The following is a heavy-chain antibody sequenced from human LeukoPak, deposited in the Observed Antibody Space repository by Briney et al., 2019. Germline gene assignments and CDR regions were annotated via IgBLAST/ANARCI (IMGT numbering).Heavy chain of an antibody. Sequence: PGGSLRLSCAASGLTFNSYAMSWVRQAPREGLEWVSTISGSGDRTYYADSVEGRFTISRDNSKNTLYLEMSSLRADDTAVYYCAKGQVLASPSIRFDPWGQGTLVTVSS. CDR1: GLTFNSYA. CDR2: ISGSGDRT. D-gene: IGHD2-8*02. J-gene: IGHJ5*02. V-gene: IGHV3-23*01. CDR3: AKGQVLASPSIRFDP.